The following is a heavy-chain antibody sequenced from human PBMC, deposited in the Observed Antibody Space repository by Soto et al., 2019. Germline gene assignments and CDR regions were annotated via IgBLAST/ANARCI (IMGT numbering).Heavy chain of an antibody. CDR2: SIAIFGTA. CDR3: AGGGWSDFYYNYGMDV. V-gene: IGHV1-69*13. D-gene: IGHD6-19*01. J-gene: IGHJ6*02. CDR1: GGTFSSYA. Sequence: SVKVSCKASGGTFSSYAISWVRQAPGQGLEWMVGSIAIFGTANYAQKFQGSVTITSYEPTCTAYIELSSLLSDDTAAYYCAGGGWSDFYYNYGMDVWGQGTTVTVSS.